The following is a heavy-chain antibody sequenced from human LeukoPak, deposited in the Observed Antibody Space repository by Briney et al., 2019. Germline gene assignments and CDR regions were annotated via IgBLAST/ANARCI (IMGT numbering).Heavy chain of an antibody. V-gene: IGHV3-23*01. Sequence: GGSLRLSCAPSGFTFSSYAMSWVRQPPGKGRECLSAITGSGGSTYYADPVKGRFTISRDNSKNTLYLQRNSLIAEGTAVYYCAQDRASWIQLGDAFDIWGQGTMVTVSS. CDR2: ITGSGGST. J-gene: IGHJ3*02. CDR3: AQDRASWIQLGDAFDI. CDR1: GFTFSSYA. D-gene: IGHD5-18*01.